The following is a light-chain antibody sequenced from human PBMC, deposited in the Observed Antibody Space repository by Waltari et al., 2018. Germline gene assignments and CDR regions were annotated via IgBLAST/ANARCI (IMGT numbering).Light chain of an antibody. V-gene: IGKV4-1*01. J-gene: IGKJ2*01. CDR1: QSVLYSPNNKNY. CDR2: WPS. CDR3: QPYYSTPPT. Sequence: DIVMTQSPDSLAVSLGERATINCKSSQSVLYSPNNKNYLAWYQQKLGQPPRLHIYWPSTPESVVPDRFSGSGSATDFTLTLSGLQAEVVAVYYGQPYYSTPPTCGQGTKLEIK.